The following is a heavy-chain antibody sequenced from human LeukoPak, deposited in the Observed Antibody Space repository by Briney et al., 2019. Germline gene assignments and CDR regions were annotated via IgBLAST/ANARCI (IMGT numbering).Heavy chain of an antibody. CDR3: ARGLCSGYYYYFDY. V-gene: IGHV1-69*04. J-gene: IGHJ4*02. D-gene: IGHD3-22*01. CDR1: GGTLSSYA. Sequence: GASVKVSCKASGGTLSSYAISWVRQAPGQGLEWMGRISPILSIANYAQKFQGRVTITADKSTSTAYMELSSLRSEDTAVYYCARGLCSGYYYYFDYWGQGTLVTVSS. CDR2: ISPILSIA.